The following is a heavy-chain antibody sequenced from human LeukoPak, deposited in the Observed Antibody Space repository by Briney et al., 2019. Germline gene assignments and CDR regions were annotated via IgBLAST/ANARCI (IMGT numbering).Heavy chain of an antibody. Sequence: GASVKVSCKASGYTFTSYYMHWVRQAPGQGLEWMGIINPSGGSTSYAQKFQGRVTMTRDTSTSTVYMELSSLRSEDTAVYYCARVYYYDGSGWDAFDIWGQGTMVTISS. CDR3: ARVYYYDGSGWDAFDI. V-gene: IGHV1-46*01. J-gene: IGHJ3*02. CDR1: GYTFTSYY. D-gene: IGHD3-22*01. CDR2: INPSGGST.